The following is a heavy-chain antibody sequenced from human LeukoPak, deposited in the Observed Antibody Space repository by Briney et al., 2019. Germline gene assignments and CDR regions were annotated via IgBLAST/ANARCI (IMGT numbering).Heavy chain of an antibody. J-gene: IGHJ5*02. D-gene: IGHD2-2*01. CDR3: ARVLRRFQEDIVVVPAADNWFDP. CDR2: INPNSGGT. Sequence: ASVKVSCKASGYTFTGYYMHWVRQAPGQGLEWIGWINPNSGGTNYAQKFQGRVTMTRDTSISTAYMELSRLRSDDTAVYYCARVLRRFQEDIVVVPAADNWFDPWGQGTLVTVSS. CDR1: GYTFTGYY. V-gene: IGHV1-2*02.